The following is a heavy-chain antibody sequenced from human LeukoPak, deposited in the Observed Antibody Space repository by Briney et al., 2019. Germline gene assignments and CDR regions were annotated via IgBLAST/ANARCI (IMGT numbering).Heavy chain of an antibody. CDR2: IYYSGST. D-gene: IGHD3-10*01. CDR1: GGSISSSSYH. Sequence: SETLSLTCTVSGGSISSSSYHWGWIRQPPGKGLEWIGYIYYSGSTNYNPSLKSRVTISVDTSKNQFSLKLSSVTAADTAVYYCAGAGRRLLWFGEYSGPYNWFDPWGQGTLVTVSS. CDR3: AGAGRRLLWFGEYSGPYNWFDP. V-gene: IGHV4-61*05. J-gene: IGHJ5*02.